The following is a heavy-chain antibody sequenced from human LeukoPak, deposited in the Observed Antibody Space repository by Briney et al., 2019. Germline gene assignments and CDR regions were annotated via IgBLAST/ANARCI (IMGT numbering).Heavy chain of an antibody. CDR1: GFTFSSYW. D-gene: IGHD2-2*01. Sequence: QTGGSLRLSCAASGFTFSSYWMTWVRQAPGKGLEWAANIKHDGSEEYYVDSVKGRFTIPRDNAKNSLYLQMNSLRAEDTAVYYCARTLGYCSSTNCFLTFDYWGQGTLVTVSS. J-gene: IGHJ4*02. CDR3: ARTLGYCSSTNCFLTFDY. CDR2: IKHDGSEE. V-gene: IGHV3-7*04.